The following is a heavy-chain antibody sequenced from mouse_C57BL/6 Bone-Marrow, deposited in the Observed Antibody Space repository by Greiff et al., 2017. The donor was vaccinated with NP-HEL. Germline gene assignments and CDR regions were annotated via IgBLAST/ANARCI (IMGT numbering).Heavy chain of an antibody. CDR1: GYTFTSYW. Sequence: QVQLQQPGAELVMPGASVKLSCKASGYTFTSYWMHWVKQRPGQGLEWIGEIDPSDSSTNYNQNVKGKSTLTVDKSSSTAYMQLSSLTSEDSAVDYCARGGDGYYGYFDVWGTGTTVTVSS. CDR2: IDPSDSST. CDR3: ARGGDGYYGYFDV. V-gene: IGHV1-69*01. J-gene: IGHJ1*03. D-gene: IGHD2-3*01.